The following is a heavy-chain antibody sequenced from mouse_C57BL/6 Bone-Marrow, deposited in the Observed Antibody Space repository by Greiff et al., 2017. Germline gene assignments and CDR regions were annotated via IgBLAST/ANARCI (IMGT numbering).Heavy chain of an antibody. CDR2: INPGSGGT. V-gene: IGHV1-54*01. CDR1: GYAFTNYW. Sequence: VQLQQSGAELVRPGTSVKVSCKASGYAFTNYWIEWVKQRPGQGLEWIGVINPGSGGTNYNEKFKGKATLTADKSSSTPYMQLSSLTSEDSAVYCGARGFDYWGQGTTLTVSS. CDR3: ARGFDY. J-gene: IGHJ2*01.